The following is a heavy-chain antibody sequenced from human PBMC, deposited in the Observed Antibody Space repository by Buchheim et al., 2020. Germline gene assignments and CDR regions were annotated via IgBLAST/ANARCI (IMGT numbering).Heavy chain of an antibody. CDR1: GFTFSSYG. CDR2: ISYDGSNK. J-gene: IGHJ6*02. CDR3: AKGIWWVEVYGMDV. Sequence: QVQLVESGGGVVQPGRSLRLSCAASGFTFSSYGMHWVRQAPGKGLEWVAVISYDGSNKYYADSVKGRFTISRDNSKNTLYLQMNSLRAEDTAVYYCAKGIWWVEVYGMDVWGQGTT. V-gene: IGHV3-30*18. D-gene: IGHD2-15*01.